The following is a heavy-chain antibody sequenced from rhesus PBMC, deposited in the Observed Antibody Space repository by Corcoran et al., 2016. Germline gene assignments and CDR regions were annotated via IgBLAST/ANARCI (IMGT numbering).Heavy chain of an antibody. CDR3: ARSWDY. Sequence: EVQLAESGGGLVQPGGSLRLSCAASGFTFSAYEMHWVRQAPGKGRASVSVSGEDSSYTHYAASVKGRFTVSRDNAKNSLSLQMNSLRAEDTAVYYCARSWDYWGQGVLVTVSS. V-gene: IGHV3-115*02. CDR2: SGEDSSYT. CDR1: GFTFSAYE. J-gene: IGHJ4*01.